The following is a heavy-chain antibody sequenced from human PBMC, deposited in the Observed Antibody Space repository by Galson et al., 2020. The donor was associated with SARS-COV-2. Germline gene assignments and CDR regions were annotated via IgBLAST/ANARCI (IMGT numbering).Heavy chain of an antibody. D-gene: IGHD3-3*01. V-gene: IGHV4-30-4*01. J-gene: IGHJ6*02. CDR1: GGSISSGDYY. CDR2: IYYSGST. CDR3: ARDALRFLGGPYYYGMDV. Sequence: ETSETLSLTCTVSGGSISSGDYYWSWIRQPPGKGLEWIGYIYYSGSTYYNPSLKSRVTISVDTSKNQFSLKLSSVTAADTAVYYCARDALRFLGGPYYYGMDVWGQGTTVTVSS.